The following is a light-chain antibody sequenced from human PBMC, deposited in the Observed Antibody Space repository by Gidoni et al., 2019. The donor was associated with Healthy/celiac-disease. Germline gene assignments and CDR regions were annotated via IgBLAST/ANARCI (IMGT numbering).Light chain of an antibody. CDR3: AAWDDSLNGFYV. J-gene: IGLJ1*01. CDR2: SNN. CDR1: SSNIGSNT. Sequence: QSVLTQPPPAPGTPGQRATTSCSGSSSNIGSNTVNWYQQLPGTAPKRLIYSNNQRPSGVPDRFSVSKSGTSASLAICGLQSEDEADYYCAAWDDSLNGFYVFGTGTQVTVL. V-gene: IGLV1-44*01.